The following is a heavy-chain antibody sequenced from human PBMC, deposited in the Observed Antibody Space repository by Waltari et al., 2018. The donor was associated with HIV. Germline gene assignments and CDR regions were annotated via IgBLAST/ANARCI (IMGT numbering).Heavy chain of an antibody. CDR3: AAFHGPESWFDP. CDR1: GFTFSSYE. CDR2: ISSSGSTI. Sequence: EVQLVESGGGLVQPGGSLRLSCAASGFTFSSYEMNWVRQAPGKGLEWVSYISSSGSTIYYADSVKGRFTISRDNAKNSLYLQMNSLRAEDTAVYYCAAFHGPESWFDPWGQGTLVTVSS. V-gene: IGHV3-48*03. J-gene: IGHJ5*02.